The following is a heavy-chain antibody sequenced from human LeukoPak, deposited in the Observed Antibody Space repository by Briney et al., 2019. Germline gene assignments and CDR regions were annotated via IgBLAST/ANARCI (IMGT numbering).Heavy chain of an antibody. Sequence: PSETLSLTCAVYGGSFSGYYWSWIRQPPGKGLEWIGEINHSGSTNYNPSLKSRVTISVDTSKNQFSLKLSSVTAADTAVYYCARHRLPYFDYWGQGTLVTVSS. CDR2: INHSGST. CDR1: GGSFSGYY. J-gene: IGHJ4*02. CDR3: ARHRLPYFDY. V-gene: IGHV4-34*01. D-gene: IGHD2-21*02.